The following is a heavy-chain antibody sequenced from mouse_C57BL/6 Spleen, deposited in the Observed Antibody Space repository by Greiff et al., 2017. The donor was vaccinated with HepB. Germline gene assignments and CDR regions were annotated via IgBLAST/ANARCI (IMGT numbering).Heavy chain of an antibody. V-gene: IGHV1-26*01. Sequence: EVQLQQSGPELVKPGASVKISCKASGYTFTDYYMNWVKQSHGKSLEWIGDINPNNGGTSYNQKFKGKATLTVDKSSSTAYMELRSLTSEDSAVYYCARVNYGSRDWYFDVWGTGTTVTVSS. CDR1: GYTFTDYY. D-gene: IGHD1-1*01. CDR3: ARVNYGSRDWYFDV. CDR2: INPNNGGT. J-gene: IGHJ1*03.